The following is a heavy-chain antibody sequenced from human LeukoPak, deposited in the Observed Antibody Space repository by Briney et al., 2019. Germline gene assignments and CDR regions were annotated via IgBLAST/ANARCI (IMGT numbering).Heavy chain of an antibody. J-gene: IGHJ4*02. Sequence: KPSETLSLTCTVSGGSISSYYWSWIRQPAGKGLEWIGRIYTSGSTKCNPSLESRVTMSVDTSKNQVSLRLSSVTAADTAVYYCARGTVGRTYCGGDRYSPIDYWGQGTLVTVSS. CDR2: IYTSGST. CDR1: GGSISSYY. D-gene: IGHD2-21*01. V-gene: IGHV4-4*07. CDR3: ARGTVGRTYCGGDRYSPIDY.